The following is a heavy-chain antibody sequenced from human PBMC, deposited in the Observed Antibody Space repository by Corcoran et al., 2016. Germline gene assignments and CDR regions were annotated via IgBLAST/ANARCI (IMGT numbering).Heavy chain of an antibody. CDR1: GGSFSGYY. D-gene: IGHD4-17*01. CDR2: INHSGST. CDR3: ARIRHDYGGS. V-gene: IGHV4-34*01. J-gene: IGHJ4*02. Sequence: QVQLQQWGAGLLKPSETLSLTCAVDGGSFSGYYWSWIRQPPGKGREWIGEINHSGSTNYNPSLKSRVTISVDTSKNQFSLKLSTGTAADTAVYYCARIRHDYGGSWGQGTLVTVSS.